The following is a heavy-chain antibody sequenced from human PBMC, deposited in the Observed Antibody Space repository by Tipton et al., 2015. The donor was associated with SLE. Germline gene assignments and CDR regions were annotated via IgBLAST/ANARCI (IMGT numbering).Heavy chain of an antibody. V-gene: IGHV4-59*01. CDR1: GGSINNYY. J-gene: IGHJ3*02. CDR3: AREKGDAYPNLVVFDI. CDR2: IYYSGST. D-gene: IGHD1-14*01. Sequence: TLSLTCTVSGGSINNYYWSWIRQPPGKGLEWIGYIYYSGSTNYNPSLKSRVTISVDTSKNQFSLKLSSVTAADTAVYYCAREKGDAYPNLVVFDIWGQGTMVPVSS.